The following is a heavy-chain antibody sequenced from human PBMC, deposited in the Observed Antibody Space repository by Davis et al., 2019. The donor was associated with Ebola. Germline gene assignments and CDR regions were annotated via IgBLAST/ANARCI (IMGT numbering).Heavy chain of an antibody. J-gene: IGHJ6*02. CDR3: ARHSPLDAVSHLGLNL. Sequence: MPSETLSLTCTVSGGSISSYYWSWIRQPPGKGLEWIGYIYYSGSTNYNPSLKSRVTILVDTSYNHLSLKLKSVTAADTATYFCARHSPLDAVSHLGLNLWGHGTTVTVSS. D-gene: IGHD6-19*01. CDR1: GGSISSYY. V-gene: IGHV4-59*08. CDR2: IYYSGST.